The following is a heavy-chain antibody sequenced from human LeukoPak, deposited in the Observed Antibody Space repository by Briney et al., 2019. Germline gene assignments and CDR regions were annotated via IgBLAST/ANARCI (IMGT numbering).Heavy chain of an antibody. D-gene: IGHD1-26*01. CDR2: IYYSGNT. V-gene: IGHV4-61*10. CDR3: ARVPCFEETHYYFDL. J-gene: IGHJ2*01. CDR1: GGSIYSGSYY. Sequence: SQTLSLTCTVSGGSIYSGSYYWSWIRQPAGKGLEWFGYIYYSGNTHSNPSLKSRVTISLDTSKNQFSLKLSSVTAADTAVYYCARVPCFEETHYYFDLWGRGALVTVSS.